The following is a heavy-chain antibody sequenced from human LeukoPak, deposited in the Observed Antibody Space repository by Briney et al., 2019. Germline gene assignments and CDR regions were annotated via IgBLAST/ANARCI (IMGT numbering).Heavy chain of an antibody. CDR3: ARGHSYFDY. CDR2: ISDSGGST. V-gene: IGHV3-64*04. Sequence: PGGSLRLSCSASGFPFSSYAMHWVRQAPGKGLEYVSAISDSGGSTYYADSVKGRFTISRDNSKNTLYLQMNSLRAEDTAVYYCARGHSYFDYWGQGTLVTVSS. CDR1: GFPFSSYA. J-gene: IGHJ4*02.